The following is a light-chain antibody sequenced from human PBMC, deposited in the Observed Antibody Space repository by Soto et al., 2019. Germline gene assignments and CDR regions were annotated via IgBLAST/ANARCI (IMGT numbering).Light chain of an antibody. V-gene: IGKV1-39*01. CDR2: AAS. CDR1: QSISSY. J-gene: IGKJ1*01. Sequence: IHMTQSPSSLSASVGDRVTITCRASQSISSYLNWYQQKKGKAPKLLIYAASSLQSGVPSRFSGSGYGTEFTLTISSLQTDDFATYYCQQYNSYSWTFGQGTKVDIK. CDR3: QQYNSYSWT.